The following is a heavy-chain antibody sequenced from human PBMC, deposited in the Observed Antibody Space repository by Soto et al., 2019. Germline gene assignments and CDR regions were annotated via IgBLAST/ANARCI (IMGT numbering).Heavy chain of an antibody. J-gene: IGHJ6*02. Sequence: GGSLRLSCAASGFTFSSYAMSWVRQAPGKGLEWVSAISGSGGSTYYADSVKGRFTISRDNSKNTLYLQMNSLRAEDTAVYYCAKDVKVRIIVVVVAATRYYGMDVWGQGTTVTVSS. CDR1: GFTFSSYA. V-gene: IGHV3-23*01. CDR2: ISGSGGST. D-gene: IGHD2-15*01. CDR3: AKDVKVRIIVVVVAATRYYGMDV.